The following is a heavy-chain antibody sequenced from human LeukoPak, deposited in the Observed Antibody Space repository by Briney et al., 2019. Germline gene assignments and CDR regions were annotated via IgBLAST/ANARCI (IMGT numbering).Heavy chain of an antibody. D-gene: IGHD3-3*01. CDR3: ARAVLVSGYPQNFNY. V-gene: IGHV1-69*05. J-gene: IGHJ4*02. CDR1: GGTFGSYA. CDR2: IIPIFGTA. Sequence: SVKVSCKASGGTFGSYAISWVRQAPGQGLEWMGRIIPIFGTANFAQKFQGRVTITTDESTSTAYMELSSLRSEDTAVYYCARAVLVSGYPQNFNYWGQGTLVTVSS.